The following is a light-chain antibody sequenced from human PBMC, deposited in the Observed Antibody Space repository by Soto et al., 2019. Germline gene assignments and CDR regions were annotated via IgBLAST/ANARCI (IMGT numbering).Light chain of an antibody. CDR2: DAS. J-gene: IGKJ1*01. CDR3: QQYNSYSRA. CDR1: QSISTW. Sequence: DIQMTQSPSTLSASVGDRVTITCRASQSISTWLAWYQQKPGKAPKLLIYDASSLESGVPSRFSGSGSETEFTLTMIRLQPDDFATYYCQQYNSYSRAFGQGTKVEIK. V-gene: IGKV1-5*01.